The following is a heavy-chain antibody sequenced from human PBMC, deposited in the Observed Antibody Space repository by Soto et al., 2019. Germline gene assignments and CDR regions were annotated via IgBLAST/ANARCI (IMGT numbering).Heavy chain of an antibody. CDR3: ARAAGYCSGGSCHDYYYYYGMDV. CDR2: INPNSGGT. CDR1: GYTFTGYY. Sequence: AASVKVSCKASGYTFTGYYMHWARQAPGQGLEWMGWINPNSGGTNYAQKFQGWVTMTRDTSISTAYMELSRLRSDDTAVYYCARAAGYCSGGSCHDYYYYYGMDVWGQGTTVTVSS. D-gene: IGHD2-15*01. J-gene: IGHJ6*02. V-gene: IGHV1-2*04.